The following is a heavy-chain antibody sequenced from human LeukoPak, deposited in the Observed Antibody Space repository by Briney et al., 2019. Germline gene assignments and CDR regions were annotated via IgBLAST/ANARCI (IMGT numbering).Heavy chain of an antibody. J-gene: IGHJ6*03. V-gene: IGHV4-59*01. Sequence: SETLSLTCTVSGGSMSSYYWNWIRQPPGKGLEWIGYIYYSGSTNYNPSLKSRVTMSVDTSKNQFSLKVSSVTAADTAVYYCARVFDSGSRPYFYYMDVWGKGTTVTISS. CDR3: ARVFDSGSRPYFYYMDV. CDR1: GGSMSSYY. D-gene: IGHD3-10*01. CDR2: IYYSGST.